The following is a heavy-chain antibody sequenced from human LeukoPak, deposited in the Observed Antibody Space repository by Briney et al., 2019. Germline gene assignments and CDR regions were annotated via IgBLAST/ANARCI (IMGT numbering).Heavy chain of an antibody. CDR1: GGSISSYY. CDR2: IYYSGST. D-gene: IGHD7-27*01. CDR3: ARLHNWGYYYYMDV. Sequence: SETLSLTCTVPGGSISSYYWRWIRQPPGKGLEGFGYIYYSGSTNYNPSLKSRVTISVNTSKNQFSLKLSPVTAADTAVYYCARLHNWGYYYYMDVWGKGTTVTISS. J-gene: IGHJ6*03. V-gene: IGHV4-59*08.